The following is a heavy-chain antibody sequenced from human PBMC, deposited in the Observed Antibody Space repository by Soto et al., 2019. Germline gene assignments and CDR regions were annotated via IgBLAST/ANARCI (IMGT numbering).Heavy chain of an antibody. Sequence: PSETLSLPCTVSGGSISSISYYWGWIRQPPGKGLECIGNIYYDGNTYYNPSLKSRVTISVDTSKNQFSLKLSSVTAADTAVYYCARSSIAPRLFMYPFDYWGQGTLVTVSS. CDR1: GGSISSISYY. D-gene: IGHD6-6*01. CDR2: IYYDGNT. V-gene: IGHV4-39*01. CDR3: ARSSIAPRLFMYPFDY. J-gene: IGHJ4*02.